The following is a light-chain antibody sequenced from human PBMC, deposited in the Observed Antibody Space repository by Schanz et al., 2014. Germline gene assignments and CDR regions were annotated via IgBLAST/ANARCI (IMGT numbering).Light chain of an antibody. V-gene: IGKV3-20*01. J-gene: IGKJ4*01. CDR2: DAS. CDR3: QQYYSYPLT. Sequence: EIVLTQSPGTLSLSPGEGATLSCRASQSVSSSYLAWYQQKPGQAPRLLIYDASNRASGIPDRFSGSGSGTDFTLTISRLEPEDFATYYCQQYYSYPLTFGGGTKVEIK. CDR1: QSVSSSY.